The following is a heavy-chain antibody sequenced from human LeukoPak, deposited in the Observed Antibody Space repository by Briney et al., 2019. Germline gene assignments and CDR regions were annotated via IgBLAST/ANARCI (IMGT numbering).Heavy chain of an antibody. CDR2: INPNSGGT. CDR3: ASNPMGHDAFDI. CDR1: GYTFTVYY. D-gene: IGHD1-26*01. V-gene: IGHV1-2*04. Sequence: GASVKLSCKASGYTFTVYYMHWVRQAPGQGLEWKGWINPNSGGTNYAQKFQGWVTMTRDTSISTAYMELSRLRSDDTAVYYCASNPMGHDAFDIWGQGTMVTVSS. J-gene: IGHJ3*02.